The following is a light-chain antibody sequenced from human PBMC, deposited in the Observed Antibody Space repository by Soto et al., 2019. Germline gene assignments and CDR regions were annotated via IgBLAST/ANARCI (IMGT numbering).Light chain of an antibody. Sequence: DIQMTQSPSTLSGSVGDRVTITCRASPTISSWLAWYQQKPGKAPKLLIYKASTLKSGVPSRFSGSGSGTEFTLTISSLQPDDFATYYCQHYNSYPEAFGQGTKVDI. J-gene: IGKJ1*01. CDR3: QHYNSYPEA. V-gene: IGKV1-5*03. CDR2: KAS. CDR1: PTISSW.